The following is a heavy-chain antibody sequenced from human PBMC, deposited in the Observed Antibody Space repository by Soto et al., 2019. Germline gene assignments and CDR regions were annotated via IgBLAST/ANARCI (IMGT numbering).Heavy chain of an antibody. CDR2: IIPIFGTA. V-gene: IGHV1-69*13. J-gene: IGHJ6*02. D-gene: IGHD5-12*01. CDR1: VGTFRSYA. Sequence: VRVSCTASVGTFRSYAISWVRQAPGQGLEWMGGIIPIFGTANYAQKFKGRVKITADESTSTAYMELSSLRSEDTAVYYCARDGVATIPNYYYYGMDVWGQGTTVTSP. CDR3: ARDGVATIPNYYYYGMDV.